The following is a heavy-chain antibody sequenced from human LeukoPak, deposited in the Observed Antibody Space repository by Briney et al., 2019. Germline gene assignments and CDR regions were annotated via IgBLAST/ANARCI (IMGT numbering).Heavy chain of an antibody. V-gene: IGHV3-21*01. CDR3: ARERFHGSGAPKFDY. CDR2: ISTSSDYI. J-gene: IGHJ4*02. Sequence: GGSLRLSCAASGFTFSSYSMNWVRQAPGKGLEWVSCISTSSDYIYYAASVKGRFTISRDNAKNSLYLQMNSLRVEDTAAYYCARERFHGSGAPKFDYWGQGILVTVSS. CDR1: GFTFSSYS. D-gene: IGHD3-10*01.